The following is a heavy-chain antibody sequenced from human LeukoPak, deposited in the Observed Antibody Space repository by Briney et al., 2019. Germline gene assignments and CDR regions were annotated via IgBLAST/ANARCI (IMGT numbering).Heavy chain of an antibody. CDR3: ARVARYCSGGSCYSDC. CDR1: GFTFSNYW. J-gene: IGHJ4*02. V-gene: IGHV3-74*01. D-gene: IGHD2-15*01. CDR2: IKSDGSTT. Sequence: GGSLRLSCVASGFTFSNYWMHWVRQAPGRGLVWVSRIKSDGSTTDYANSVKGRFTISRDNAKNSLFLQMNSLRAEDTAVYYCARVARYCSGGSCYSDCWGQGTLVTVSS.